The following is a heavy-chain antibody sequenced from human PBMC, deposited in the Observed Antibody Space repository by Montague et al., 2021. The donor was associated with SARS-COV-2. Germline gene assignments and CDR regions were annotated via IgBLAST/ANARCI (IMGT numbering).Heavy chain of an antibody. V-gene: IGHV4-61*02. CDR2: ISTSGNT. D-gene: IGHD1-26*01. J-gene: IGHJ6*02. CDR3: ARDTEVELRIYSYYKMDV. Sequence: TLSLTCTVSGGSVNSGNYYWSWNRQPAGKRLEWIGRISTSGNTNYNPYLRIRLSILVNTSKNQFSLNLRSVTAADTYEYYCARDTEVELRIYSYYKMDVWGLGTPVTVSS. CDR1: GGSVNSGNYY.